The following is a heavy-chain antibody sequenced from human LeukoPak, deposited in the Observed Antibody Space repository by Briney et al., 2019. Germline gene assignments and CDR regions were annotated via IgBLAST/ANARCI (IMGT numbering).Heavy chain of an antibody. V-gene: IGHV3-33*01. CDR1: GFTFSNYD. J-gene: IGHJ4*02. CDR3: AREEPNGDYVYPPLGY. Sequence: PGRSLRLSCVPSGFTFSNYDMHWVRPAPGKGLEWVAVIWYDGSNKNYADSVKGRFTISRDNSKNTLYLQMNSLRAEDTAVYYCAREEPNGDYVYPPLGYWGQGTLVTVSS. CDR2: IWYDGSNK. D-gene: IGHD4-17*01.